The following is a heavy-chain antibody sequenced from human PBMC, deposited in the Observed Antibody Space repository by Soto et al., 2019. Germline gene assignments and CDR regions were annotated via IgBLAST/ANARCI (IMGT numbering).Heavy chain of an antibody. Sequence: HPGGSLRLSCAASGFTFNNYAMSWVRKAPGKGLEWVSTIGGGGATSYYADSVKGRSTISRDNSKNTLYLQMNSLRAEDTAVYSCVKMGGYYDTRSKRYFDYWGQGTLVTVSS. V-gene: IGHV3-23*01. CDR1: GFTFNNYA. CDR3: VKMGGYYDTRSKRYFDY. D-gene: IGHD3-22*01. J-gene: IGHJ4*01. CDR2: IGGGGATS.